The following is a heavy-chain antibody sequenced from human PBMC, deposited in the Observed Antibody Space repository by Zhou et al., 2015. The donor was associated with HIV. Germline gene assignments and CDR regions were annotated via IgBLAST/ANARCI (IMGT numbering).Heavy chain of an antibody. V-gene: IGHV1-46*01. Sequence: QVQLVQSGAEVKKPGASVKVSCKASGYTFTSYYMHWVRQAPGQGLEWMGIINPSGGSTSYAQKFQGRVTMTRDTSTSTVYMELSSLRSEDTAVYYCARGYYDILTGYSDAFDIWGQGTMVTVSS. J-gene: IGHJ3*02. CDR3: ARGYYDILTGYSDAFDI. D-gene: IGHD3-9*01. CDR1: GYTFTSYY. CDR2: INPSGGST.